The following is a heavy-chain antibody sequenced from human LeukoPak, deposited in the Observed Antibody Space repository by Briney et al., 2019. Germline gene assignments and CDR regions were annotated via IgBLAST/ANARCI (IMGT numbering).Heavy chain of an antibody. CDR2: IYTSGST. D-gene: IGHD2-8*01. Sequence: SETLSLTCTVSGGSISSGSYCWSWIRQPAGKGLEWIGRIYTSGSTNYNPSLKSRVTISVDTSKNQFSLKLTSVTAADTAVYYCARDHPTPNAGYMDVWGKGTTVTVAS. J-gene: IGHJ6*03. V-gene: IGHV4-61*02. CDR1: GGSISSGSYC. CDR3: ARDHPTPNAGYMDV.